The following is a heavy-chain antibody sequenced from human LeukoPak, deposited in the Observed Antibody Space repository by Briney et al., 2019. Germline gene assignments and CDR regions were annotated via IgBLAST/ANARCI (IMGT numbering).Heavy chain of an antibody. V-gene: IGHV4-34*01. CDR3: ARALRNPSLYSSGWYSTDYYYMDV. CDR1: GGSFSGYY. CDR2: INHSGST. J-gene: IGHJ6*03. Sequence: SETLSLTCAVYGGSFSGYYWSWIRQPPGKGLEWIGEINHSGSTNYNPSLKSRVTISVDTSKNQFSLKLSSVAAADTAVYYCARALRNPSLYSSGWYSTDYYYMDVWGKGTTVTVSS. D-gene: IGHD6-19*01.